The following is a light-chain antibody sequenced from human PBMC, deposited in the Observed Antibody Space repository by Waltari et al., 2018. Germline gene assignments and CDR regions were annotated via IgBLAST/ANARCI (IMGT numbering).Light chain of an antibody. Sequence: DIQMTQSPSSLSASIGDRVTITCQASEDINNYLNWYQQKPGKAPKLLIYGASNLQVGVPSRFSGGGSGTDFTFTISSLQPGDIATYYCQQHDNLPLTFGGGTKVEIK. CDR1: EDINNY. CDR3: QQHDNLPLT. V-gene: IGKV1-33*01. CDR2: GAS. J-gene: IGKJ4*01.